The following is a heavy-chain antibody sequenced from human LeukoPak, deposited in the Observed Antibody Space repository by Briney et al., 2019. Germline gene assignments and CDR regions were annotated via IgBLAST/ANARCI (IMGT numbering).Heavy chain of an antibody. CDR2: ISSSSSTI. CDR1: SPSAGSTT. V-gene: IGHV3-48*04. D-gene: IGHD3/OR15-3a*01. CDR3: ARDLKSRGY. Sequence: QPGGSLSLARAALSPSAGSTTGDWFGRPPGRDLEWVSYISSSSSTIYYADSVKGRFTISRDNAKNSLYLQMNSLRAEDTAVYYCARDLKSRGYWGQGTLVTVSS. J-gene: IGHJ4*02.